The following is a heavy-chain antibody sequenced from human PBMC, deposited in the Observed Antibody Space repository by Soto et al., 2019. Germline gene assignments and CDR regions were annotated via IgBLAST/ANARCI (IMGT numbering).Heavy chain of an antibody. CDR2: IRGSGGPT. J-gene: IGHJ4*02. V-gene: IGHV3-23*01. D-gene: IGHD5-12*01. CDR3: VKDFRVGYDWTHD. CDR1: GFIFSNYA. Sequence: DVQLLESGGDLVQPGGSLRLSCAASGFIFSNYAMSWVRQAPGKGLEWVSLIRGSGGPTNYADSVMGRFTVSRDNSKNILLLQMNSLRAEDTAVYYCVKDFRVGYDWTHDWGQGTLVTVSS.